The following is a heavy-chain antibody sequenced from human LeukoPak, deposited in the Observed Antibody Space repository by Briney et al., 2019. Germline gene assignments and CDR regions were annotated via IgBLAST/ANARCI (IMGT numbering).Heavy chain of an antibody. Sequence: SETLSLTCTVSGGSISSYYWSWIRQPPGKGLEWIGYIYYSGSTNYNPSLKSRVTISVDTSKNQFSLKLSSVTAADTAVYYCANLGGDYWGQGTLVTVSS. CDR3: ANLGGDY. CDR2: IYYSGST. J-gene: IGHJ4*02. CDR1: GGSISSYY. V-gene: IGHV4-59*01. D-gene: IGHD3-16*01.